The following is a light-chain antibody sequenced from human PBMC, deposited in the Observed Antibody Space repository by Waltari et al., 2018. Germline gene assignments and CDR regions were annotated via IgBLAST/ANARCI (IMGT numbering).Light chain of an antibody. J-gene: IGKJ4*01. CDR2: GAS. Sequence: DIQMTQSPSSLSASVGDRVTISCRASQSISTFLNWSQQKPGKAPELMIYGASTLQSGVTSRFNGSGYGTDHTLNISSLQPEDFATYYCQQSYSLRQTFGGGTKVEIK. CDR1: QSISTF. V-gene: IGKV1-39*01. CDR3: QQSYSLRQT.